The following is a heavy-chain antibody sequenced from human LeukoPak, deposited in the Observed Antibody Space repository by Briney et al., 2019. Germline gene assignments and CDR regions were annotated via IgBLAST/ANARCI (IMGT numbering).Heavy chain of an antibody. Sequence: GGSLRLSCAASGFTFSSYAMHWVRQAPGKGLEWVAVISYDGSNKYYADSVKGRFTISRDNSKNTLYLQMNSLRAEDTAVYYCARNRGYFDYWGQGTLVTVSS. V-gene: IGHV3-30-3*01. CDR1: GFTFSSYA. D-gene: IGHD2/OR15-2a*01. CDR3: ARNRGYFDY. J-gene: IGHJ4*02. CDR2: ISYDGSNK.